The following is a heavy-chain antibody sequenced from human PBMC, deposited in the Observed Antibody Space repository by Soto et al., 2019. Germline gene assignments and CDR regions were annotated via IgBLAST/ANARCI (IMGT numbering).Heavy chain of an antibody. CDR2: IYYSGRT. V-gene: IGHV4-59*01. Sequence: QVQLQESGPGLVKPSEILSLSCTVSGGSISSYYWSWIRQPPGKGLEWIGNIYYSGRTDYNPSLKSRVTISVDTSKNEFSLKLSSVTAADTGVYYCARAQANLGFGELLGWFDPWGQGTLVTVSS. J-gene: IGHJ5*02. CDR3: ARAQANLGFGELLGWFDP. D-gene: IGHD3-10*01. CDR1: GGSISSYY.